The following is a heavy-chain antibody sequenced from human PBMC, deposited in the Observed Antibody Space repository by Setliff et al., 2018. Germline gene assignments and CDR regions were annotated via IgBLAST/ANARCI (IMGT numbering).Heavy chain of an antibody. J-gene: IGHJ4*02. CDR2: IIPSGGST. V-gene: IGHV1-46*01. CDR1: GYTFTTYY. Sequence: ASVKVSCKASGYTFTTYYMHWVRQAPGQGLEWMGIIIPSGGSTNYAQRFQDRVTMTRDTSTNTVYMELRSLRSDDTAVYYCARDVSADSGSYFSLPLPGFLDYWGQGTLVTVSS. CDR3: ARDVSADSGSYFSLPLPGFLDY. D-gene: IGHD1-26*01.